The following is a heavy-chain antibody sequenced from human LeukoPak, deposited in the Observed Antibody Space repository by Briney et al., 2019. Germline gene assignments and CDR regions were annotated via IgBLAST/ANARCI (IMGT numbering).Heavy chain of an antibody. Sequence: ASVKVSCKASGYTFTSYGISWVRQAPGQGLESRGWISAYNGSTNYAQKLQGRVTMTEDTSTDTAYMELSSLRSEDTAVYYCATAMTYSSGWSVDYWGQGTRVTVSS. CDR2: ISAYNGST. CDR3: ATAMTYSSGWSVDY. J-gene: IGHJ4*02. V-gene: IGHV1-18*01. D-gene: IGHD6-19*01. CDR1: GYTFTSYG.